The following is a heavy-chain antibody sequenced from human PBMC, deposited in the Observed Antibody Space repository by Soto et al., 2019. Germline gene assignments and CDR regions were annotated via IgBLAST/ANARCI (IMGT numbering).Heavy chain of an antibody. J-gene: IGHJ4*02. CDR3: ARHYCSSTSCYPDY. D-gene: IGHD2-2*01. CDR2: IYYSGST. V-gene: IGHV4-39*01. CDR1: GGSISSSSYY. Sequence: TLSLTCTVSGGSISSSSYYWGWIRQPPGKGLEWIGYIYYSGSTYYNSSLKSRVTISVDTSKNQFSLKLSSVTAADTAVYYCARHYCSSTSCYPDYWGQGTLVTVSS.